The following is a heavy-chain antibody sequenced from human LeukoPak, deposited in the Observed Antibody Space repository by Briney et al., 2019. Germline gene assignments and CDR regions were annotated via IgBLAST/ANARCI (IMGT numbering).Heavy chain of an antibody. V-gene: IGHV3-23*01. Sequence: GGSLRLSCAASGFTFRTYATTWVRQAPGKGLEWVSAIGPSGRSTYYADSVRGRFTISRDNSKNTLYLQMNSLRAEDTAIYYCAKDHMVRGATSDYWGQGTLVTVSS. CDR2: IGPSGRST. CDR3: AKDHMVRGATSDY. J-gene: IGHJ4*02. D-gene: IGHD3-10*01. CDR1: GFTFRTYA.